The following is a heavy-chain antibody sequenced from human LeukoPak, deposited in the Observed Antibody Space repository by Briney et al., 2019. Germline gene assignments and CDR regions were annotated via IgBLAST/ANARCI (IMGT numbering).Heavy chain of an antibody. D-gene: IGHD1-7*01. CDR1: GGSISNYY. Sequence: SETLSLTCTASGGSISNYYWSWIRQPAGKGLEWIGRIYTTGNTNYNPSLKSRVAMSVDTSENQFSLKLTSVTAADTALYYCARDYSLGTTNAFDIWGQGTMVTVSS. V-gene: IGHV4-4*07. CDR2: IYTTGNT. J-gene: IGHJ3*02. CDR3: ARDYSLGTTNAFDI.